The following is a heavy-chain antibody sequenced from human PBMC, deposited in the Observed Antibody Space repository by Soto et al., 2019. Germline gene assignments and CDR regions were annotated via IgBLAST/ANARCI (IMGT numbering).Heavy chain of an antibody. CDR1: GYTFTGYY. V-gene: IGHV1-2*02. D-gene: IGHD3-22*01. CDR3: VYPANYYDRSGYPLDAFDI. Sequence: ASVKVSCKASGYTFTGYYMHWVRQAPGQGLEWMGWINPNSGGTNYAQKFQGRVTMTRDTSISTAYMELSRLRSDDTAVYYCVYPANYYDRSGYPLDAFDIWGQGTMVTVSS. J-gene: IGHJ3*02. CDR2: INPNSGGT.